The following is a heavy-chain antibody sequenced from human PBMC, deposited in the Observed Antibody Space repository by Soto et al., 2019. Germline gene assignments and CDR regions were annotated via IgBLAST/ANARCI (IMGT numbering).Heavy chain of an antibody. J-gene: IGHJ4*02. CDR1: GSTFSSYA. V-gene: IGHV3-30-3*01. CDR3: ARDQHLGYCSGGSCYIDY. D-gene: IGHD2-15*01. CDR2: ISYDGSNK. Sequence: QVQLVESGGGVVQPGRSLRLSCAASGSTFSSYAMHWVRQAPGKGLEWVAVISYDGSNKYCADSVKGRFTISRDNSKNTLYLQMNSLRAEDTTVYYCARDQHLGYCSGGSCYIDYWGQGTLVTVSS.